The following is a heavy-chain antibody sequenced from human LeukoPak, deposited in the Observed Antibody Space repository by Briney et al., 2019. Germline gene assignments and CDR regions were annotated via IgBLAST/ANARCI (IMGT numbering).Heavy chain of an antibody. CDR3: AAGHPVYFNF. V-gene: IGHV4-59*08. J-gene: IGHJ4*02. CDR1: GASISSYY. CDR2: IYYTGTT. Sequence: KPSETLSLTCTVSGASISSYYWSWIRQPPGQGLEWIGYIYYTGTTNYNPSLRSRVTISLDTSKNQFSLRLTSVTAADAAIYHCAAGHPVYFNFWGQGTLVTVSS.